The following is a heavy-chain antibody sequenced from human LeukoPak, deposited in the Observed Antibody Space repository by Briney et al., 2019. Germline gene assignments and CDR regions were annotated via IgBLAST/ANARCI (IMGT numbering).Heavy chain of an antibody. CDR2: IYDGGTT. Sequence: GGSLRLSCAASGFTVSSNFMSWVRQAPGKGLEWVSSIYDGGTTHHADSVKGRFTISRDNSKNTLYLQTNGLTVEDTAVYYCARHSRGRWYVFDYWGQGTLVTVSS. V-gene: IGHV3-66*04. CDR3: ARHSRGRWYVFDY. D-gene: IGHD6-13*01. CDR1: GFTVSSNF. J-gene: IGHJ4*02.